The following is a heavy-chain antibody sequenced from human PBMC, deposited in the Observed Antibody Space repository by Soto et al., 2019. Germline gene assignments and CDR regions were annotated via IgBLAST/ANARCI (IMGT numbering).Heavy chain of an antibody. D-gene: IGHD6-13*01. CDR1: GYTFTSYG. J-gene: IGHJ4*02. CDR3: ARDKIRSSSWPSPFDY. Sequence: ASVKVSCKASGYTFTSYGISWVQQAPGQGLEWMGWISAYNGNTNYAQKLQGRVTMTTDTSTSTAYMELRSLRSDDTAVYYCARDKIRSSSWPSPFDYWGQGTLVTVSS. CDR2: ISAYNGNT. V-gene: IGHV1-18*01.